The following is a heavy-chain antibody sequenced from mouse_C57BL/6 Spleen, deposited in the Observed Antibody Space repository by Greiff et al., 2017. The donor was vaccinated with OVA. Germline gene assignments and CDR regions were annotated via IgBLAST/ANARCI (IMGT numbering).Heavy chain of an antibody. Sequence: VQLKQSGPGLVKPSQSLSLTCSVTGYSITSGYYWNWIRQFPGNKLEWMGYISYDGSNNYNPSLKNRISITRDTSKNQFFLKLNSVTTKDTATYYCARWLLGYFDYWGQGTTLTVSS. V-gene: IGHV3-6*01. D-gene: IGHD2-3*01. CDR3: ARWLLGYFDY. J-gene: IGHJ2*01. CDR1: GYSITSGYY. CDR2: ISYDGSN.